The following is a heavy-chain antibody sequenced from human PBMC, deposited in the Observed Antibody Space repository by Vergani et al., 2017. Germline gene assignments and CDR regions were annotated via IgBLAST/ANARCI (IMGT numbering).Heavy chain of an antibody. CDR1: GFTFSSYA. CDR3: AKFGFSGYDYFDY. D-gene: IGHD5-12*01. V-gene: IGHV3-23*01. J-gene: IGHJ4*02. CDR2: ISGSGGST. Sequence: EVQLLESGGGLVQPGGSLRLSCAASGFTFSSYAMSWVRQAPGKGLEWVSAISGSGGSTYYADSVKGRFTISRANSKNSLYLQMNSLRAEDTAVYYCAKFGFSGYDYFDYWGQGTLVTVSS.